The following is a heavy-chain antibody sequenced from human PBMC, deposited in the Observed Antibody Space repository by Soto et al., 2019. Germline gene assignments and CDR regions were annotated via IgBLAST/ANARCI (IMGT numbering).Heavy chain of an antibody. J-gene: IGHJ6*02. CDR3: ARTDRDFYGLDV. Sequence: PGGSLRLSCAASGFTFSSYAMHWVRQAPGKGLEWVAVISYDGSNKYYADSVEGRFTISRENAQNSFFLQMNSLRVGDTAVYYCARTDRDFYGLDVWGQGTTVTVS. V-gene: IGHV3-30-3*01. CDR1: GFTFSSYA. CDR2: ISYDGSNK.